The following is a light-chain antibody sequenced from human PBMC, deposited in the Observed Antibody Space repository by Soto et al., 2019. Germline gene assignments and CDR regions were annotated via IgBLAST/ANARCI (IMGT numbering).Light chain of an antibody. CDR1: QSILFNSNNKNY. Sequence: DIVMTQSPDSLAVSLGERATIYCKSSQSILFNSNNKNYLAWYQQKPGQPPKLLIYWASTRESGVPDRFSGSGSGTDFPLTITSLQAEDVAVYYCQQYYSSLLTFGGGTKVEIK. CDR2: WAS. V-gene: IGKV4-1*01. CDR3: QQYYSSLLT. J-gene: IGKJ4*01.